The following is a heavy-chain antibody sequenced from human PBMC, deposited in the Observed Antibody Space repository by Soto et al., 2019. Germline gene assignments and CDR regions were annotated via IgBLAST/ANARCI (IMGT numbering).Heavy chain of an antibody. D-gene: IGHD6-6*01. CDR2: MNPNSGNT. Sequence: QVQLVQSGAEVKQPGASVKVSCKGSEFTFTSYDINWVRQATGQWLEWIGWMNPNSGNTGYAQRFQGRVTMTRTTALSTAYMELSGLTADDTAVYYCASGREVWFGTYSSSSSCGYWGQGTLLTVSS. V-gene: IGHV1-8*01. CDR3: ASGREVWFGTYSSSSSCGY. CDR1: EFTFTSYD. J-gene: IGHJ4*02.